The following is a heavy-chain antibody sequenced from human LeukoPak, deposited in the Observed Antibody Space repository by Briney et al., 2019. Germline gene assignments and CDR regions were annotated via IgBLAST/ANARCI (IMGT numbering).Heavy chain of an antibody. Sequence: PGGSLRLSCPTSGFTFSNYAMHWVRQAPGKGLEWVAVVSYDGNNKYYADSVKGRFTISRDTSKNTLYLQMNSLRAEDTAVYCCARPHVVLMTSANYYFDYWGQGTLVTVSS. V-gene: IGHV3-30-3*01. CDR3: ARPHVVLMTSANYYFDY. CDR1: GFTFSNYA. D-gene: IGHD2-8*01. CDR2: VSYDGNNK. J-gene: IGHJ4*02.